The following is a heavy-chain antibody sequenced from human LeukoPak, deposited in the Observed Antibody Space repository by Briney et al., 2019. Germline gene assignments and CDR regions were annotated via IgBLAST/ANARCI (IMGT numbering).Heavy chain of an antibody. CDR1: GGSISSGGYY. Sequence: SETLSLTCTVSGGSISSGGYYWSWIRQHPGKGLEWIGYIYYSGSTYYNPSLKSRVTISVDTSKNQFSLKLSSVTAADTAVYYCAREVHGDYGWLDPWGQGTLVTVSS. CDR3: AREVHGDYGWLDP. D-gene: IGHD4-17*01. J-gene: IGHJ5*02. V-gene: IGHV4-31*03. CDR2: IYYSGST.